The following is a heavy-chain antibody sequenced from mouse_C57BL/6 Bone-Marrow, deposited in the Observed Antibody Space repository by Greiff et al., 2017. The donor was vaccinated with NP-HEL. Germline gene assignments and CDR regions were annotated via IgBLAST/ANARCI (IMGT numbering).Heavy chain of an antibody. D-gene: IGHD2-4*01. V-gene: IGHV1-42*01. CDR3: ARGKLRPGVDY. Sequence: EVQLQQSGPELVKPGASVQISCKASGYSFTGYYMNWVKPSPEKRLEWIGEIHPSTGGTTFNQKFTAKATWTVYKSSSTAYMQLKSLTTDDTAVYYCARGKLRPGVDYWGRGTTLTVSS. CDR1: GYSFTGYY. J-gene: IGHJ2*01. CDR2: IHPSTGGT.